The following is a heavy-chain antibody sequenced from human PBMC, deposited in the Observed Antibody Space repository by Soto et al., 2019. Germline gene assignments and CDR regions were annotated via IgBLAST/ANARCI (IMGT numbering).Heavy chain of an antibody. Sequence: SETLSLTYTVSGGSISNYYWSWIRQPPRKGLEWIGYIYYSGSTSYNPSLKSRVTISVDTSKNQFSLKLSSVTAADTAVYYCAREHCSSTTCFPGEWFDPWGQGTLVTVSS. D-gene: IGHD2-2*01. CDR2: IYYSGST. CDR3: AREHCSSTTCFPGEWFDP. CDR1: GGSISNYY. V-gene: IGHV4-59*01. J-gene: IGHJ5*02.